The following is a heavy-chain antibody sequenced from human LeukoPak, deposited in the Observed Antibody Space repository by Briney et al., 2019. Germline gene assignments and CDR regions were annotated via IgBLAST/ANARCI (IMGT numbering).Heavy chain of an antibody. D-gene: IGHD3-10*01. CDR2: IYYSGST. CDR1: GGSFSGYY. V-gene: IGHV4-59*12. Sequence: SETLSLTCAVYGGSFSGYYWSWIRQPPGKGLEWIGYIYYSGSTYYNPSLKSRVTISVDTSKNQFSLKLSSVTAADTAVYYCARDGSGSYLVGALDYWGQGTLVTVSS. J-gene: IGHJ4*02. CDR3: ARDGSGSYLVGALDY.